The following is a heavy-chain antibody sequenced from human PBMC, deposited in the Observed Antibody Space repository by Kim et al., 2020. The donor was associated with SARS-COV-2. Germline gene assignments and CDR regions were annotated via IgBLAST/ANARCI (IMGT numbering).Heavy chain of an antibody. Sequence: ASVKVSCKAAGYTFTSYAMHWVRQAPGQRLEWMGWMNASNGNTKYSQKFQGRVTITRDTSASTAYMELSSLRSEDTAVYYCARVGEGYYFGSSGYYDYYYYGMDVWGQGTPVTVSS. V-gene: IGHV1-3*01. CDR2: MNASNGNT. CDR3: ARVGEGYYFGSSGYYDYYYYGMDV. D-gene: IGHD3-22*01. J-gene: IGHJ6*02. CDR1: GYTFTSYA.